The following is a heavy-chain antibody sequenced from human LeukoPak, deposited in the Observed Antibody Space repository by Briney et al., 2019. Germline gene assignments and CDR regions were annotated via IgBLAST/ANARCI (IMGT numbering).Heavy chain of an antibody. CDR3: ARHARGIVVARYYYYYYMDV. CDR1: GVSFSGYY. Sequence: SETLSLTCAVYGVSFSGYYWSWIRQPPGKGLEWIGEINHSGSTNYNPSLKSRVTISVDTSKNQFSLKLSSVTAADTAVYYCARHARGIVVARYYYYYYMDVWGKGTTVTISS. V-gene: IGHV4-34*01. CDR2: INHSGST. J-gene: IGHJ6*03. D-gene: IGHD3-22*01.